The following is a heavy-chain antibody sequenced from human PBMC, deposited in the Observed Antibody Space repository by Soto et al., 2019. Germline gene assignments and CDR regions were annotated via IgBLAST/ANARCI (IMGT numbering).Heavy chain of an antibody. Sequence: GGCLRLSCSASGFIFTDYSMTWIRQAPGKGLEWVSYISNGDETTQYADSVKGRFSVSRDNAKKVLFRQMNSLRVDDTAVYYCARVPKRRDGYNFDSWGRGALVTVSS. CDR3: ARVPKRRDGYNFDS. CDR1: GFIFTDYS. CDR2: ISNGDETT. J-gene: IGHJ4*02. V-gene: IGHV3-11*01. D-gene: IGHD5-12*01.